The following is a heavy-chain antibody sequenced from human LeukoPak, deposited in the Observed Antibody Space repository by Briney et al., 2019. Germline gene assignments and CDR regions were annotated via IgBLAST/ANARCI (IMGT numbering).Heavy chain of an antibody. D-gene: IGHD4-23*01. J-gene: IGHJ5*02. CDR1: GYTFTGYY. CDR2: MNPNSGNT. V-gene: IGHV1-8*02. CDR3: ARSNYGGKRWFDP. Sequence: ASVKVSCKASGYTFTGYYMHWVRQAPGQGLEWMGWMNPNSGNTGYAQKFQGRVTMTRDTSISTAYMELSSLRSDDTAVYYCARSNYGGKRWFDPWGQGTLVTVSS.